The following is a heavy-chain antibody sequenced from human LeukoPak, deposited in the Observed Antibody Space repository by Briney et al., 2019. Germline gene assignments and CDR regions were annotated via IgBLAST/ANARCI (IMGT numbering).Heavy chain of an antibody. V-gene: IGHV3-21*01. J-gene: IGHJ4*02. Sequence: PGGSLRLSCAASGFTFSSYYMSWVRQAPGKGLEWVSSIISSSSYIYYADSVKGRFTISRDNAKNSLYLQMNSLRAEDTAVYYCARSEYSSSWSLYYFDYWGQGTLVTVSS. CDR2: IISSSSYI. CDR1: GFTFSSYY. CDR3: ARSEYSSSWSLYYFDY. D-gene: IGHD6-13*01.